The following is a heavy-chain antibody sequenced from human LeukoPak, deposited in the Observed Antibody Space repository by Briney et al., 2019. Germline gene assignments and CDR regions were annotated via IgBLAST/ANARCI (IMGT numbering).Heavy chain of an antibody. D-gene: IGHD2-15*01. CDR3: AKNGDRGAYCTGGTCYPYFYYYMDV. V-gene: IGHV3-48*03. Sequence: GGSLRLSCAASGFTFSSYEMNWIRQAPGKGLEWVSYISSSGSTIYYADSVKGRFTISRDNAKNSLYLQMNSLRAEDTAIYYCAKNGDRGAYCTGGTCYPYFYYYMDVWGKGTTVTI. CDR1: GFTFSSYE. J-gene: IGHJ6*03. CDR2: ISSSGSTI.